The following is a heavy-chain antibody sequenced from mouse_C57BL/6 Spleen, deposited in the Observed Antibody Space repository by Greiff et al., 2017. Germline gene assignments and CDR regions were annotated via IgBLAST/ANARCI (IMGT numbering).Heavy chain of an antibody. D-gene: IGHD2-4*01. CDR3: AREGSDYDRGVFDY. V-gene: IGHV5-16*01. J-gene: IGHJ2*01. Sequence: DVKLVESEGGLVQPGSSMKLSCTASGFTFSDYYMAWVRQVPEKGLEWVANINYDGSSTYYLDSLKSRFIISRDNAKNILYLRMSSLKSEDTATYYCAREGSDYDRGVFDYWGQGTTLTVSS. CDR1: GFTFSDYY. CDR2: INYDGSST.